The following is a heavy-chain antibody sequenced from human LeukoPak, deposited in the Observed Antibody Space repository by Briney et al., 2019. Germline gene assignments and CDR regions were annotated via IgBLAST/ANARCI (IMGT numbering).Heavy chain of an antibody. D-gene: IGHD3-9*01. V-gene: IGHV3-23*01. CDR3: AKDQGKYFDWAFDY. J-gene: IGHJ4*02. Sequence: GGSLRLSCAASGFTFSSYAMSWVRQAPGKGLEWVSAISGSGGSTYYADSVKGRFTISRDNSKNTLYLQMSSLRAEDTAVYYCAKDQGKYFDWAFDYWGQGTLVTVFS. CDR1: GFTFSSYA. CDR2: ISGSGGST.